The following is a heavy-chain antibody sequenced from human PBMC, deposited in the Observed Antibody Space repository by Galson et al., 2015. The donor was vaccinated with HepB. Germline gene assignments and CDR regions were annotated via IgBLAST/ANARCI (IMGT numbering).Heavy chain of an antibody. J-gene: IGHJ4*02. CDR3: ARDGGLAAAIPSYFDY. D-gene: IGHD2-2*01. Sequence: WSWIRQPAGKGLEWIGRIYTSGSTNYNPSLKSRVTISVDTSKNQFSLKLSSVTAADTAVYYCARDGGLAAAIPSYFDYWGQGTLVTVSS. V-gene: IGHV4-61*02. CDR2: IYTSGST.